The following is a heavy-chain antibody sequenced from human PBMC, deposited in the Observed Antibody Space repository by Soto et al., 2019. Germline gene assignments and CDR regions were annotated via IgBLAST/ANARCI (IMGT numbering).Heavy chain of an antibody. CDR1: GGTFSSYA. CDR2: IIPIFGTA. CDR3: ARGIRSGSYSGYYGMDV. V-gene: IGHV1-69*13. Sequence: ASVKVSCKASGGTFSSYAISWVRQAPGQGLEWMGGIIPIFGTANYAQKFQGRVTITADESTSTAYMELSSLRSEDTAVYYCARGIRSGSYSGYYGMDVWGQGXTVTVYS. J-gene: IGHJ6*02. D-gene: IGHD1-26*01.